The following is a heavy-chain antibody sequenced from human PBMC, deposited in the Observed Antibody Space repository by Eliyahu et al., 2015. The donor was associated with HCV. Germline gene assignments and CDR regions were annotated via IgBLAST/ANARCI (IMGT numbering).Heavy chain of an antibody. Sequence: QVQLVESGGGVVQPGRSLXLSCAASGFTFSDFFLHWVRQAPGKGLEWVAVISHDGSNKYYADSLKGRLTISRDNSKNTLFLQMSSLREEDTGLYYCTRGGCSGGACSLGSNDDYWGQGTLVTVSS. CDR1: GFTFSDFF. V-gene: IGHV3-30-3*01. CDR2: ISHDGSNK. D-gene: IGHD2-15*01. J-gene: IGHJ4*02. CDR3: TRGGCSGGACSLGSNDDY.